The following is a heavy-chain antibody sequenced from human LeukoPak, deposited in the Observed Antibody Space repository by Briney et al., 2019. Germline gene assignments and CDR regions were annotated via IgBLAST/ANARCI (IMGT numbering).Heavy chain of an antibody. CDR2: IRYDGRIK. J-gene: IGHJ5*02. CDR1: GFTFSAYG. D-gene: IGHD6-13*01. V-gene: IGHV3-30*02. Sequence: PGGSLRISCAASGFTFSAYGVHWVRPAPGKGLEWVAFIRYDGRIKNYADSVKGRFTISRDNSKNTLYLQMNSLTTEDTSLYYCARNRAAAGDWLDPRGQGTLVIVSS. CDR3: ARNRAAAGDWLDP.